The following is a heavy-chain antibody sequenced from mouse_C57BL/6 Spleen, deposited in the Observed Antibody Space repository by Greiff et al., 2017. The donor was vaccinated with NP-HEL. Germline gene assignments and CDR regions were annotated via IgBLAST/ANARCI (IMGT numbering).Heavy chain of an antibody. CDR3: TKDGYDDLYWYFDV. CDR1: GFTFSNYW. D-gene: IGHD2-2*01. V-gene: IGHV6-3*01. J-gene: IGHJ1*03. CDR2: IRLKSDNYAT. Sequence: EVKLVESGGGLVQPGGSMKLSCVASGFTFSNYWMNWVRQSPEKGLEWVAQIRLKSDNYATHYAESVKGRFTISRDDSKSSVYLQMNNLRAEDTGIYYCTKDGYDDLYWYFDVWGTGTTVTVSS.